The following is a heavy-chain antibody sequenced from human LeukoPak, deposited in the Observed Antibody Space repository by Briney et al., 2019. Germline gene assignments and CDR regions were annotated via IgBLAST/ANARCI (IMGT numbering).Heavy chain of an antibody. CDR3: ARDRYYYGARGWFDP. V-gene: IGHV3-9*01. CDR2: ISWNSGSI. CDR1: GFTFDDYA. Sequence: GGSLRLSCAASGFTFDDYAMPWVRQAPGKGLEWVSGISWNSGSIGYADSVKGRFTISRDNAKNSLYLQMNSLRAEDTAVYYCARDRYYYGARGWFDPWGQGTLVTVSS. D-gene: IGHD3-10*01. J-gene: IGHJ5*02.